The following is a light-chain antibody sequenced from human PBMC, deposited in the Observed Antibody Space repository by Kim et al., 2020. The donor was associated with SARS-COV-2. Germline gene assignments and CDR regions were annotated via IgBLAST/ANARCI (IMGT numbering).Light chain of an antibody. CDR3: ATWDDSLEAWV. J-gene: IGLJ3*02. V-gene: IGLV1-44*01. CDR1: YSNIGSNA. Sequence: GHRVYISCSGRYSNIGSNAIHWYQVFPGPAPKLLIYSDDRRPSGVPDRFSGSKSGTSASLALSGLLSDDEAVYYCATWDDSLEAWVFGGGTKLTVL. CDR2: SDD.